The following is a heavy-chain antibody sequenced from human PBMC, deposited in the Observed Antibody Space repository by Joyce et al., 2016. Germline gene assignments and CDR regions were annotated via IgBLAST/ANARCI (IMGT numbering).Heavy chain of an antibody. D-gene: IGHD5-12*01. Sequence: QVQLVESGGGVVQPGRSLRLSCAVSGFTFSNHAMHWVRQAPGKGLGWVAVMAYDESNKYYADSVKGRFTISRDNAKNTLHLQMNSLRSEDTAVYYCARDLGKYGGDVFYYGMDVWGQGTTVTVSS. V-gene: IGHV3-30*04. CDR2: MAYDESNK. J-gene: IGHJ6*02. CDR1: GFTFSNHA. CDR3: ARDLGKYGGDVFYYGMDV.